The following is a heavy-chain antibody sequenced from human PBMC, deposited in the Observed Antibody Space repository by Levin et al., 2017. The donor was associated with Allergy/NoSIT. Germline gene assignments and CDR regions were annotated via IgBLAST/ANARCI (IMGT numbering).Heavy chain of an antibody. D-gene: IGHD4-23*01. V-gene: IGHV4-61*01. CDR3: ARNVDGGNAYNWFDP. Sequence: SETLSLTCTVSGGSVSSGIYYWSWIRQPPGKGLEWIGYIYYSGSTNYNPSLKSRVTISVDTSKNQFSLNLSSVTAADTAVYYCARNVDGGNAYNWFDPWGQGTLVTVSS. CDR2: IYYSGST. J-gene: IGHJ5*02. CDR1: GGSVSSGIYY.